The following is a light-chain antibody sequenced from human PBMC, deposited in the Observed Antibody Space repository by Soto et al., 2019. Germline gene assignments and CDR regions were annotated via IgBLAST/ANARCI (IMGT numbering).Light chain of an antibody. CDR3: LQDYNYPPYT. CDR2: AAS. V-gene: IGKV1-6*01. CDR1: QGIRND. J-gene: IGKJ2*01. Sequence: AIQMTQSPSSLSASVGDRVTITCRASQGIRNDLGWYQQKPGKAPKLLIYAASSLQSGVPSRFSGSGSGTDFTLTISSLQPEDFATYYCLQDYNYPPYTFGQGTKLDIK.